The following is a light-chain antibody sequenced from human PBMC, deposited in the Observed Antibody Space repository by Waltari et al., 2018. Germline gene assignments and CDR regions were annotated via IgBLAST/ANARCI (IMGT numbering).Light chain of an antibody. CDR3: SSRDSSASHVL. V-gene: IGLV3-19*01. CDR1: SLRPSY. J-gene: IGLJ2*01. CDR2: GKN. Sequence: SSELTQDPAVSMALGQTVRITCQGASLRPSYASWYQQKSGQAPILVLFGKNKRPSGIPDRFSGYNSETTTSLTITGAQAEDEADYYCSSRDSSASHVLFAGGTKLTVL.